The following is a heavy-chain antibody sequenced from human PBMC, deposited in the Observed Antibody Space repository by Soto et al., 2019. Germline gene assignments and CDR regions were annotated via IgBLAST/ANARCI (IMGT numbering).Heavy chain of an antibody. J-gene: IGHJ5*02. CDR2: IYYTGST. Sequence: SETVSISCTVSGGCSSSYDWSCILLPSGKKLEWIGNIYYTGSTSYNPSLKSRVTISLDTSKNQFSLKVNSVTAADTAVYYCARGEVAARGILPAAINSFEPWGQATMIT. CDR1: GGCSSSYD. V-gene: IGHV4-59*01. D-gene: IGHD2-2*02. CDR3: ARGEVAARGILPAAINSFEP.